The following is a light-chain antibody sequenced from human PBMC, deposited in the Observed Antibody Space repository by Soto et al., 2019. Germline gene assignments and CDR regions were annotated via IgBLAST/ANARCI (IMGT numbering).Light chain of an antibody. CDR2: GAS. CDR1: QSIRHY. CDR3: QHHNSYSQT. Sequence: DIQMTQSPPTLSASVGDRVTITCRASQSIRHYLAWYQQMPGKAPKLLIYGASTVQSGVPSRFSGSGSGTEFTLTIRSLQPDDFETYFCQHHNSYSQTFGQGTKVEI. J-gene: IGKJ1*01. V-gene: IGKV1-5*01.